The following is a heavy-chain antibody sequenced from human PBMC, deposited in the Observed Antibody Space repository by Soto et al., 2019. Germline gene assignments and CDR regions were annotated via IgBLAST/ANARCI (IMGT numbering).Heavy chain of an antibody. CDR1: GYTFTSYA. D-gene: IGHD3-16*01. CDR2: INAGNGNT. V-gene: IGHV1-3*01. Sequence: QVQLVQSGAEVKKPGASVKVSCKASGYTFTSYAMHWVRQAPGQRLEWMGWINAGNGNTKYSQKFQGRVTITRDTSASTAYMELSSLRSEDTAVYYCARALGSAGGFDYWGQGTLVTVSS. CDR3: ARALGSAGGFDY. J-gene: IGHJ4*02.